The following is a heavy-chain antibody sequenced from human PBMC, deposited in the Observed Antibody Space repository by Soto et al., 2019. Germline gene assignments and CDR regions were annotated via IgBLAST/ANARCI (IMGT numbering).Heavy chain of an antibody. CDR3: AHRVLRTVFGLVTTTAIYFDF. J-gene: IGHJ4*02. V-gene: IGHV2-5*02. CDR2: IYWDDDK. Sequence: QITLKESGPTVVKPTETLTLTCTFSGFPLTTSGVGVGWVRQSPGKAPEWLALIYWDDDKRYSTSLNSRLIITKDTSKNQVVLTMANVDPADTATYYCAHRVLRTVFGLVTTTAIYFDFWGPGTPVGVSS. D-gene: IGHD3-3*01. CDR1: GFPLTTSGVG.